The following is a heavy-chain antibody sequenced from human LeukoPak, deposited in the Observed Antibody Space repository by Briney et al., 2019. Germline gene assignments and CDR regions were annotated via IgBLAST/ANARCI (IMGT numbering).Heavy chain of an antibody. CDR3: ARGGPCDFYYYGMDV. D-gene: IGHD2-21*02. V-gene: IGHV7-4-1*02. Sequence: ASVKVSCKAFGYTSISKLMNWGGKAPGKGLGWMDGINTNTGNPTYAQGFTGRFVFSLDTSVSTAYLQISSLKAEDTAVYYCARGGPCDFYYYGMDVWGQGTTVTVSS. J-gene: IGHJ6*02. CDR2: INTNTGNP. CDR1: GYTSISKL.